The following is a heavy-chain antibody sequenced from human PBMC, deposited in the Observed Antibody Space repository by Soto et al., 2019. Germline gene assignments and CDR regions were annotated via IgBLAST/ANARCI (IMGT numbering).Heavy chain of an antibody. J-gene: IGHJ6*02. CDR2: IYPGDSDT. CDR1: GYSFTSYW. CDR3: ARQSSSGWYGPEFYYYYGMDV. D-gene: IGHD6-19*01. Sequence: GESLKISCKGSGYSFTSYWIGGVRQMPGKVLEWMGIIYPGDSDTRYSPSFQGQVTISADESISTAYLQWSSLKASDTAMYYCARQSSSGWYGPEFYYYYGMDVWGQGTTVTVSS. V-gene: IGHV5-51*01.